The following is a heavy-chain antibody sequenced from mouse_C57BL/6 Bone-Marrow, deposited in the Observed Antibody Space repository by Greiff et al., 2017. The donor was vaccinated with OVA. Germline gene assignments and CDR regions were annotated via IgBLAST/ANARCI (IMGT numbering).Heavy chain of an antibody. CDR1: EYEFPSHD. CDR2: INSDGGST. Sequence: EVQGVESGGGLVQPGESLKLSCESNEYEFPSHDMSWVRKTPEKRLELVAAINSDGGSTYYPDTMERRFIISRDNTKKTLYLQMSSLRSEDTALYYCARHYYGSSQYYYAMDYWGQGTSVTVSS. CDR3: ARHYYGSSQYYYAMDY. D-gene: IGHD1-1*01. V-gene: IGHV5-2*01. J-gene: IGHJ4*01.